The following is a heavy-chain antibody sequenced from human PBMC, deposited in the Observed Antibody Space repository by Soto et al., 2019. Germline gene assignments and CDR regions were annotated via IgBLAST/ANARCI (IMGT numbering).Heavy chain of an antibody. D-gene: IGHD6-19*01. J-gene: IGHJ6*04. CDR2: IIPIFGTA. V-gene: IGHV1-69*13. CDR1: GGTFSSYA. CDR3: ARANIAVADWSPDYSYSGMDV. Sequence: SVKVSCKASGGTFSSYAISWVRQAPGEGLEWMGGIIPIFGTANYAQKFQGRVTITADESTSTAYMELSSLRSEDTAVYYCARANIAVADWSPDYSYSGMDVCGKGTTVTGFS.